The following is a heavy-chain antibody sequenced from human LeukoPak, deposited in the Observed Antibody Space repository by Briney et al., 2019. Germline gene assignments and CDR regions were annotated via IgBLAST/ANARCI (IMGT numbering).Heavy chain of an antibody. Sequence: GGSLRLSCAASGFTVSSNYMHWVRQAPGKGLEWVAVISYDGSNKYYADSVKGRFTISRDNSKNTLYLQMNSLRAEDTAVYYCAKDRGGPEGVGMDVWGQGTTVTVSS. D-gene: IGHD3-10*01. CDR2: ISYDGSNK. CDR3: AKDRGGPEGVGMDV. CDR1: GFTVSSNY. V-gene: IGHV3-30*18. J-gene: IGHJ6*02.